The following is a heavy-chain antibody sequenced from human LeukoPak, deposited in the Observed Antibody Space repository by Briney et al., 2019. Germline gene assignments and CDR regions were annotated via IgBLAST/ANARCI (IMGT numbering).Heavy chain of an antibody. Sequence: SVKVSCKASGGTFSSYAISWVRQAPGQGLEWMGGIIPIFGTANYAQKFQGGVTITTDESTSTAYMELSSLRSEDTAVYYCASSLGYDFWSGYSVYYFDYWGQGTLVTVSS. CDR2: IIPIFGTA. V-gene: IGHV1-69*05. D-gene: IGHD3-3*01. CDR1: GGTFSSYA. J-gene: IGHJ4*02. CDR3: ASSLGYDFWSGYSVYYFDY.